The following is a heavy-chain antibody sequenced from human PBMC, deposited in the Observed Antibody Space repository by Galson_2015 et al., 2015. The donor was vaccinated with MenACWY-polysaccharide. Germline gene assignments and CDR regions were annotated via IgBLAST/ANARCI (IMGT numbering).Heavy chain of an antibody. CDR1: DDSISSRSYY. Sequence: ETLSLTCTVSDDSISSRSYYWGWIRQPPGKGLEWIGSISHSGSTYYNPSFKSRVTISVDTSKNQLSLKLSSVTAADTAVYYCMREGWNCVQGNWFDPWGQGTLVTVSS. J-gene: IGHJ5*02. D-gene: IGHD1-7*01. CDR2: ISHSGST. V-gene: IGHV4-39*07. CDR3: MREGWNCVQGNWFDP.